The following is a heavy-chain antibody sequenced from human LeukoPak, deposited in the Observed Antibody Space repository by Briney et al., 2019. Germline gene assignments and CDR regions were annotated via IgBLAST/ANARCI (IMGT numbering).Heavy chain of an antibody. V-gene: IGHV3-23*01. D-gene: IGHD3-22*01. J-gene: IGHJ4*02. Sequence: GGSLRLSCAVSGITLSNYGMSWVRQAPGKGLEWVAGISDSGGRTNYADSVKGRFTISRDNSKNTLYLQMNSLRDEDTAVYFCAREVIGALADCWGQGSLVTVSS. CDR2: ISDSGGRT. CDR1: GITLSNYG. CDR3: AREVIGALADC.